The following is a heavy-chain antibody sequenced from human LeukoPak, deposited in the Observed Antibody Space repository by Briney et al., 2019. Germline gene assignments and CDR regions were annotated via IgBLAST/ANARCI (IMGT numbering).Heavy chain of an antibody. V-gene: IGHV3-74*01. CDR3: ARAGYFDFWSGYAKDYYYYMDV. D-gene: IGHD3-3*01. Sequence: GGSLRLSCTASGFTFSTYRMHWVRQAPGKGLVWVSRITTDGSSTSYAGSVKGRFTISRDNAKNTLYLQMNSLRVEDTAVYYCARAGYFDFWSGYAKDYYYYMDVWGKGTTVTVSS. CDR2: ITTDGSST. CDR1: GFTFSTYR. J-gene: IGHJ6*03.